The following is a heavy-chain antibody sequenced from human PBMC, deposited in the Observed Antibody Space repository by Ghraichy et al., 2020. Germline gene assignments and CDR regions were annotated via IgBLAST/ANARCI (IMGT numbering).Heavy chain of an antibody. J-gene: IGHJ4*02. D-gene: IGHD6-13*01. CDR2: IYYSGST. CDR1: GGSISSGGYY. Sequence: SETLSLTCTVSGGSISSGGYYWSWIRQHPGKGLEWIGYIYYSGSTYYNPSLKSRVTISVDTSKNQFSLKLSSVTAADTAVYYCARDLIAAAGKRYFDYWGQGTLVTVSS. V-gene: IGHV4-31*03. CDR3: ARDLIAAAGKRYFDY.